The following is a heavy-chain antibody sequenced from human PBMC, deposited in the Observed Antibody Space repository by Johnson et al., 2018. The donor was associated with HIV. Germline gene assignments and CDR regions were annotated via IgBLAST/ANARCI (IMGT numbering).Heavy chain of an antibody. CDR3: ARDYDYVWGSPDAFDI. V-gene: IGHV3-13*01. CDR1: GFSVTTDY. D-gene: IGHD3-16*01. J-gene: IGHJ3*02. Sequence: VQLVESGGGLVQPGRSLRLSCAASGFSVTTDYMNWVRQAPGNGLEWVGAIGTRSDTYYPASVKGRFTISRENARNSLYLQMNSLRVEDTAVYYCARDYDYVWGSPDAFDIWGQGTMVTVSS. CDR2: IGTRSDT.